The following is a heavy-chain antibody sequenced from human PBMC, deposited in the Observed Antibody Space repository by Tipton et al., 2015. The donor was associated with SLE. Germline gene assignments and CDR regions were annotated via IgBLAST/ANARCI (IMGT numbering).Heavy chain of an antibody. D-gene: IGHD3-22*01. CDR3: ARGGSYYDSSGSDY. Sequence: TLSLTCAVYGGSFSGYYWNWIRQPPGKGLEWIGEINHSGSTNYNPSLKSRVTISVDTSKNQFSLKLSSVTAADTAVYYCARGGSYYDSSGSDYWGQGTLVTVSS. V-gene: IGHV4-34*01. CDR1: GGSFSGYY. CDR2: INHSGST. J-gene: IGHJ4*02.